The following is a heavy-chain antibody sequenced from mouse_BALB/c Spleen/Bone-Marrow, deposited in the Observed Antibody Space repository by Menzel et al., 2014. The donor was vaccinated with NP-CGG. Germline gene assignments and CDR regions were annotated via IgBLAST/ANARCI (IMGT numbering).Heavy chain of an antibody. CDR1: GFTFTSYW. V-gene: IGHV1S81*02. Sequence: VQLQQSGAELVKPGASVKLSCKASGFTFTSYWMHWVKQRPGQGLEWTGEINPSNGRPNYNGKFKYKATLTVDKSSSTAYMHLSSLRSEDSAVYYCARTIATLYYAMDYWGQGTSVTVSS. CDR2: INPSNGRP. CDR3: ARTIATLYYAMDY. J-gene: IGHJ4*01.